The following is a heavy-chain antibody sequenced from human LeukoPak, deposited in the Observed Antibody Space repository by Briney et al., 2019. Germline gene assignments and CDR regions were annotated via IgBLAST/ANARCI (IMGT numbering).Heavy chain of an antibody. V-gene: IGHV4-4*02. J-gene: IGHJ3*02. CDR1: GGSISSSDW. CDR2: IYHSGST. CDR3: ARDRYCSSTSCSTIDAFDI. Sequence: SETLSLTCAVSGGSISSSDWWSWVRQSPGKGLEWIGEIYHSGSTNYNPSLKSRVTMSVDTSKNQFSLKLSSVTAADTAVYYCARDRYCSSTSCSTIDAFDIWGQGTMVTVSS. D-gene: IGHD2-2*01.